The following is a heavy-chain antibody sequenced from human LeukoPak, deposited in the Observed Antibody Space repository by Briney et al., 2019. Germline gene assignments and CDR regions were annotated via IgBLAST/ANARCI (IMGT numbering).Heavy chain of an antibody. V-gene: IGHV1-69*13. CDR3: AVDLPRTAAGTDY. CDR1: GGTFSSYA. CDR2: IIPIFGTA. Sequence: SVKVSCKASGGTFSSYAISWVRQAPGQGLEWMGGIIPIFGTANYAQKFQGRVTITADESTSTAYMELSSLRSEGTAVYYCAVDLPRTAAGTDYWGQGTLVTVSS. J-gene: IGHJ4*02. D-gene: IGHD6-13*01.